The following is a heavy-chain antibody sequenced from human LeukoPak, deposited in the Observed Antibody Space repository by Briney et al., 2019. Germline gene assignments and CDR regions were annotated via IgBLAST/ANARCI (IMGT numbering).Heavy chain of an antibody. CDR3: ARALRYCSSTSCSNWFDP. CDR1: GGSISSYY. D-gene: IGHD2-2*01. CDR2: IYYSGST. Sequence: SETLCLTCTVSGGSISSYYWSWIRQPPGKGLEWIGYIYYSGSTNYNPSLKSRVTISVDTSKNQFSLKLSSVTAADTAVYYCARALRYCSSTSCSNWFDPWGQGTLVTVSS. V-gene: IGHV4-59*01. J-gene: IGHJ5*02.